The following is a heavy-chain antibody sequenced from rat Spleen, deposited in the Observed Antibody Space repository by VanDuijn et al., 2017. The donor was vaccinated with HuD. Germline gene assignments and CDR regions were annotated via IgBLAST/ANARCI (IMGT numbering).Heavy chain of an antibody. V-gene: IGHV5-31*01. Sequence: EVQLVESGGGLVQPGRSLKLSCVASGFIFKDYWMTWIRQAPGKGLEWVASITNGGGRLYYSDSVKGRFNISRENAKSTLYLQMNSLKSEDTATYYCTTAGYTTGYYYAGGVDYWGQGVMVTVSS. CDR1: GFIFKDYW. CDR2: ITNGGGRL. D-gene: IGHD1-6*01. J-gene: IGHJ2*01. CDR3: TTAGYTTGYYYAGGVDY.